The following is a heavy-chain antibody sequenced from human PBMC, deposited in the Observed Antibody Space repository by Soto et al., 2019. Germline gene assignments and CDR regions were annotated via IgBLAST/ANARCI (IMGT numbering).Heavy chain of an antibody. D-gene: IGHD5-12*01. CDR1: GGSVSSGSYY. J-gene: IGHJ4*02. Sequence: SETLSLTCTVSGGSVSSGSYYWSWIRQPPGKGLEWIGCIYYSGSTNYNPSLKSRVTISVDTSKNQFSLKLSSVTAADTAVYYCARERWLKFDYWGQGTLVTVSS. CDR2: IYYSGST. V-gene: IGHV4-61*01. CDR3: ARERWLKFDY.